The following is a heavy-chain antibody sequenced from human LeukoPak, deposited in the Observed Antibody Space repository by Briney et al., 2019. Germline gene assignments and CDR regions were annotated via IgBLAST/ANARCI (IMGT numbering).Heavy chain of an antibody. CDR1: GESFSGYY. CDR3: ARPPYCSSTSCYRAFDV. D-gene: IGHD2-2*01. Sequence: PSDTLSLTCAVYGESFSGYYWTWIRQPPGKGLEGSGEVNHSGSTNYNPSLKSRGTILVDTSKTQFSLKLSSVTAADTAVYYCARPPYCSSTSCYRAFDVWSQGTMVTVSS. V-gene: IGHV4-34*01. CDR2: VNHSGST. J-gene: IGHJ3*01.